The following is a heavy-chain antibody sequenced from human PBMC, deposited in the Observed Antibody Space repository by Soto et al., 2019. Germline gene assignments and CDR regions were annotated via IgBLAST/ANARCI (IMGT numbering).Heavy chain of an antibody. CDR1: GFTFSSYS. Sequence: GGSLRLSCAASGFTFSSYSMNWVRQAPGKGLEWVSSISSSSSYIYYADSVKGRFTISRDNAKNSLYLQMNSLRAEDTAVYYCARWVSIVVATSFDYWGQGTLVTVSS. V-gene: IGHV3-21*01. CDR3: ARWVSIVVATSFDY. CDR2: ISSSSSYI. J-gene: IGHJ4*02. D-gene: IGHD1-26*01.